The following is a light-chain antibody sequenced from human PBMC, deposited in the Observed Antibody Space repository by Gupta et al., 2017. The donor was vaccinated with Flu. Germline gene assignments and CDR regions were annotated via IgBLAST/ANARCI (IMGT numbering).Light chain of an antibody. V-gene: IGKV1-39*01. Sequence: DIQMTQSPSSLSASVGDRVTMTCRASQSITTYLNWYHQKAGKAPKLLIYDASTLESGVPFRFSGSGSGTDFTLTISALHPDDFGTYYCQQSYSFPYIFGQGTKLEIK. CDR1: QSITTY. J-gene: IGKJ2*01. CDR2: DAS. CDR3: QQSYSFPYI.